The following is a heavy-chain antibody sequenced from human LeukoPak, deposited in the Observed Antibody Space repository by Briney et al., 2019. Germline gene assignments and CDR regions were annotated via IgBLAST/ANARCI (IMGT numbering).Heavy chain of an antibody. CDR2: VYYSGST. V-gene: IGHV4-31*03. CDR3: ARDLLTGGAFDI. Sequence: SETLSLTCTVSGGSISSGGYYWSWIRQHPGKGLEWIGYVYYSGSTYYNPSLKSRVTISIDTSKNQFSLKLSSATAADTAVYYCARDLLTGGAFDIWGQGTMVTVSS. J-gene: IGHJ3*02. CDR1: GGSISSGGYY.